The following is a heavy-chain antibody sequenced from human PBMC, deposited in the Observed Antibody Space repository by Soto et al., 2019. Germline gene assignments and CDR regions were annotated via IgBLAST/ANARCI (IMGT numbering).Heavy chain of an antibody. D-gene: IGHD3-3*01. CDR1: GFTFSSYE. Sequence: GGSLRLSCAASGFTFSSYEMNWVRQAPGKGLEWVSYISSSGSTIYYADSVKGRFTISRDNAKNSLYLQTNSLRAEDTAVYYCATLSRITIFGVDDAFDIWGQGTMVTVSS. CDR2: ISSSGSTI. J-gene: IGHJ3*02. V-gene: IGHV3-48*03. CDR3: ATLSRITIFGVDDAFDI.